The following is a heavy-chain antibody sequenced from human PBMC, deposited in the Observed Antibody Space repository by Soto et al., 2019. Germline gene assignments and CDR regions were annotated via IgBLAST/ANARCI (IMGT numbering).Heavy chain of an antibody. Sequence: PSETLSLTCVVSGNSISTTHWWSWVRQSPGKGLEWIGEIYHSGSTNYNPSLKSRVTISVDKSKNQFSLKLSSVTAADTAVYYCARDVGYHYDGSPSGQFDFWGRGTLVTVSS. CDR1: GNSISTTHW. CDR3: ARDVGYHYDGSPSGQFDF. V-gene: IGHV4-4*02. CDR2: IYHSGST. J-gene: IGHJ4*02. D-gene: IGHD3-22*01.